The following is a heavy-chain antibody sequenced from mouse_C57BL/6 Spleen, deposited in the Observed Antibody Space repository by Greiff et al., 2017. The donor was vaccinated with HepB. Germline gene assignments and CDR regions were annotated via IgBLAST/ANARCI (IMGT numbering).Heavy chain of an antibody. Sequence: EVKVVESGGGLVKPGGSLKLSCAASGFTFSSYTMSWVRQTPEKRLEWVATISGGGGNTYYPDSVKGRFTISRDNAKNTLYLQMSSLRSEDTALYYCARHPTTVVATPDVWGTGTTVTVSS. J-gene: IGHJ1*03. CDR2: ISGGGGNT. CDR1: GFTFSSYT. CDR3: ARHPTTVVATPDV. D-gene: IGHD1-1*01. V-gene: IGHV5-9*01.